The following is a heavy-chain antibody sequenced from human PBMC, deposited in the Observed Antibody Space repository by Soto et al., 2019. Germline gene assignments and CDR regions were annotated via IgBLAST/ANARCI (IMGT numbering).Heavy chain of an antibody. CDR3: ASLGIAAAGPDAFDI. Sequence: QVQLQESGPGLVKPSGTLSLTCAVSGGSISSSNWWSWVRQPPGKGLEWIGEIYHSGSTNYNPSLKSRVTISVDKSKNQFSLKLSSVTAADTAVYYCASLGIAAAGPDAFDIWGQGTMATVSS. J-gene: IGHJ3*02. D-gene: IGHD6-13*01. CDR1: GGSISSSNW. CDR2: IYHSGST. V-gene: IGHV4-4*02.